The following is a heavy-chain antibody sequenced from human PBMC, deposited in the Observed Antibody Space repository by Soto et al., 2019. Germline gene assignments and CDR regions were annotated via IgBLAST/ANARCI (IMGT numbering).Heavy chain of an antibody. CDR1: GGSINSYY. D-gene: IGHD6-13*01. CDR3: ARDGYSSSWYDY. CDR2: IYYSGGT. V-gene: IGHV4-59*01. Sequence: SETLSLTCTVSGGSINSYYWGWIRQPPGKGLEWIGYIYYSGGTNYNPSLKSRVTISVDTSKNQFSLKLSSVSPADTAVYYCARDGYSSSWYDYWGQGTLVTVSS. J-gene: IGHJ4*02.